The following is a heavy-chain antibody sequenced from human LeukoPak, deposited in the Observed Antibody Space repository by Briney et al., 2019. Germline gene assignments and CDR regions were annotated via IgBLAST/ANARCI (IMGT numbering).Heavy chain of an antibody. J-gene: IGHJ3*02. CDR1: GGSISSYY. D-gene: IGHD3-10*01. CDR2: IYTSGST. CDR3: AKSNGYGLVDI. V-gene: IGHV4-4*07. Sequence: SETLSLTCTVSGGSISSYYWSWIRQPAGKGLEWIGRIYTSGSTNYNPSLKSRVTISLDTSRNQFSLKLNSVTAADTAVYYCAKSNGYGLVDIWGQGTMVTVSS.